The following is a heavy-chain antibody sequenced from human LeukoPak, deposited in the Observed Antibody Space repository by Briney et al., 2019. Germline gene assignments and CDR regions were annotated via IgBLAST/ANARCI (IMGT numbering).Heavy chain of an antibody. CDR1: GYTFTSYD. V-gene: IGHV1-8*01. J-gene: IGHJ4*02. D-gene: IGHD3-10*01. Sequence: ASVKVSCKASGYTFTSYDINWVRQATGQGLEWMGWMNPNSGNTGYAQKFQGRVTMTRNTSISTAYMELSSLRSEDTAVYYCARAASMVRGSIAGYWGQGTLVTVSS. CDR3: ARAASMVRGSIAGY. CDR2: MNPNSGNT.